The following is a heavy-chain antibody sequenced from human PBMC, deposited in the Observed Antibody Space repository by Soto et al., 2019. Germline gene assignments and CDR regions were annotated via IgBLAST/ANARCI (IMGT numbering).Heavy chain of an antibody. D-gene: IGHD5-18*01. Sequence: SVKVSCKASGGTFSSYAISWVRQAPGQGLEWMGGIIPIFGTANYAQKFQGRVTITADESTSTAYMELSSLRSEDTAVYYCARGNSGYRYAWYYGMDVWGQGTTVTVSS. J-gene: IGHJ6*02. CDR1: GGTFSSYA. V-gene: IGHV1-69*13. CDR3: ARGNSGYRYAWYYGMDV. CDR2: IIPIFGTA.